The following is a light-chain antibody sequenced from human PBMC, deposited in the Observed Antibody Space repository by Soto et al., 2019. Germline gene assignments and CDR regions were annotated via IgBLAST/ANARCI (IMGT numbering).Light chain of an antibody. V-gene: IGKV3-20*01. J-gene: IGKJ4*01. CDR1: QSLSSTY. Sequence: EIVLTQSPGTLSLSPGERATLSCRASQSLSSTYLAWYQQKPGQAPRLLIYGASSRATGIPDRFSGSGSGTDFTLTISRREPEDFAVYFCQQFGASSLTFGGGTKVEIK. CDR3: QQFGASSLT. CDR2: GAS.